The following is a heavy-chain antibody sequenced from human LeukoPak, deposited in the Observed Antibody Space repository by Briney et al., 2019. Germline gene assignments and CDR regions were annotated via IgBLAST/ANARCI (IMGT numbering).Heavy chain of an antibody. CDR3: ARHSLGVVPAALDY. CDR1: IGSFSGYY. D-gene: IGHD2-2*01. CDR2: INHSGST. V-gene: IGHV4-34*01. J-gene: IGHJ4*02. Sequence: PSETLSLTCAVYIGSFSGYYWTWIRQTPGKGLEWIGEINHSGSTYYNPSLKSRVTISVDTSKNQFSLKLSSVTAADTAVYYCARHSLGVVPAALDYWGQGTLVTVSS.